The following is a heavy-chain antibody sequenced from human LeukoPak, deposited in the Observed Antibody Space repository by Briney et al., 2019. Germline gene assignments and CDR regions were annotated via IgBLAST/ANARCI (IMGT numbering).Heavy chain of an antibody. CDR2: IYYSGST. CDR1: GCSISSYY. V-gene: IGHV4-59*01. Sequence: PSETLSLTCTVSGCSISSYYWSWIRQPPGKGLEWIGYIYYSGSTTYNPSLKSRVTISVDTSQNQFSLKLSSVTAADTAVYYCARESSGWGNWFDPWGQGTLVTVFS. J-gene: IGHJ5*02. D-gene: IGHD6-19*01. CDR3: ARESSGWGNWFDP.